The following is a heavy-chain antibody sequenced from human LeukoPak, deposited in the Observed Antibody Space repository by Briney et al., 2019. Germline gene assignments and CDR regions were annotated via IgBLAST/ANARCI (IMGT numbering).Heavy chain of an antibody. Sequence: PSETLSLTCTVSGGSISSYYWSWIRQPPGKGLEWIGYIYYSGSTNYNPSLKSRVTISVDTSKNQFSLKLSSATAADTAVYYCARASVVPAAMFDYWGQGTLVTVSS. V-gene: IGHV4-59*01. CDR3: ARASVVPAAMFDY. CDR1: GGSISSYY. J-gene: IGHJ4*02. D-gene: IGHD2-2*01. CDR2: IYYSGST.